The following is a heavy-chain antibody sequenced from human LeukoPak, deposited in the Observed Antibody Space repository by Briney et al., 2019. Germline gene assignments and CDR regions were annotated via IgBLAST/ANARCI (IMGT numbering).Heavy chain of an antibody. CDR2: LYHSDSA. CDR1: GYSISNGYY. Sequence: PSETLSLTCAVSGYSISNGYYWVWIRQPPGRGLEWIGSLYHSDSAYYNTSLRSRVSMSVDTSKNQFSLTLSFVTAADTAVYYCARQHDSYYYYYIDVRRSGTTVTVSS. CDR3: ARQHDSYYYYYIDV. V-gene: IGHV4-38-2*01. J-gene: IGHJ6*03.